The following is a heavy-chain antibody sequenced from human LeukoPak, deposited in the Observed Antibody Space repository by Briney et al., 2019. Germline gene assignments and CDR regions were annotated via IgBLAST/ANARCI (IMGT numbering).Heavy chain of an antibody. D-gene: IGHD3-9*01. Sequence: GASVKVSCTASGYTFTSYDINWVRQATGQGLEWMGWMNPNSGNTGYAQKFQGRVTMTRNTSISTAYMELSSLRSEDTAVYYCAAYYAILIDAFDIWGQGTMVTVSS. J-gene: IGHJ3*02. V-gene: IGHV1-8*01. CDR1: GYTFTSYD. CDR3: AAYYAILIDAFDI. CDR2: MNPNSGNT.